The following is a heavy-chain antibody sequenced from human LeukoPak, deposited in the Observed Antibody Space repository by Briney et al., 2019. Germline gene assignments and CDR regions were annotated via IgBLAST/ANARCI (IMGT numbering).Heavy chain of an antibody. Sequence: RSLRLSCAASGFIFSGHVMHWVRQAPGKGLEWVAVIWYDGTNKYYADSVKGRFTISRDNSKNTLYLQMNSLRAEDTAVYYCARDLGDSYGYAVPRHAIDYWGQGTLVTVSS. D-gene: IGHD5-18*01. J-gene: IGHJ4*02. CDR1: GFIFSGHV. V-gene: IGHV3-33*08. CDR2: IWYDGTNK. CDR3: ARDLGDSYGYAVPRHAIDY.